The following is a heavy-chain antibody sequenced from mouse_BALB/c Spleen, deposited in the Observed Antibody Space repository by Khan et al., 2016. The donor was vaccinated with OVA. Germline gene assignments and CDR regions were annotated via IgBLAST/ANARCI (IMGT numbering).Heavy chain of an antibody. J-gene: IGHJ3*01. CDR2: IRSGGNT. V-gene: IGHV2-2*01. CDR3: ARNSYRYAFTY. D-gene: IGHD2-14*01. CDR1: GFSLDTYG. Sequence: QVQLKESGPGLVQPSQTLSITCTVSGFSLDTYGLHWVRQSPGKCLEWLGVIRSGGNTDYNASFISRLSITQDNSKSQDYLKMNCPHAGDTAMYYCARNSYRYAFTYWGQWTLVTVSA.